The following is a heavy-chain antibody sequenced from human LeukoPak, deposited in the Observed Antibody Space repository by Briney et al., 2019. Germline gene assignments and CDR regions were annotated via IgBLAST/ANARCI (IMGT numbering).Heavy chain of an antibody. CDR3: AKDSHYYGSGSYYKNWFDP. CDR1: GFTFSSYG. Sequence: GRSLRLSCAASGFTFSSYGMHWVRQAPGKGLEWVAVISYDGSNKYYADSVKGRFTISRDKSKNTLYLQMNSLRAEDTAVYYCAKDSHYYGSGSYYKNWFDPWGQGTLVTVSS. J-gene: IGHJ5*02. V-gene: IGHV3-30*18. D-gene: IGHD3-10*01. CDR2: ISYDGSNK.